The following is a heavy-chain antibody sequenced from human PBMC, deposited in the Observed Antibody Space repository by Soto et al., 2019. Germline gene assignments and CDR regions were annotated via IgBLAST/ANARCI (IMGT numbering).Heavy chain of an antibody. Sequence: QLQESGPGLVKASETLSLTCTVSGGSISSTDHYWGWIRQPPGKGLEWLGSIYYAGSTFHNPSLKRRATISVDTSWNQFSLRLSYVTASDTAVYYRARLVFHCLRGSCDDYNFYGLDVWGQGTTVTVSS. CDR3: ARLVFHCLRGSCDDYNFYGLDV. CDR2: IYYAGST. D-gene: IGHD2-15*01. CDR1: GGSISSTDHY. J-gene: IGHJ6*02. V-gene: IGHV4-39*01.